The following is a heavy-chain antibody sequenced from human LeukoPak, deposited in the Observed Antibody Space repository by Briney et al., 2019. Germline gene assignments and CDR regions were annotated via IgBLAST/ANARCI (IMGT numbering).Heavy chain of an antibody. CDR2: MSYDGSNK. J-gene: IGHJ4*02. CDR3: AKGQAPDY. V-gene: IGHV3-30*18. CDR1: GFTFSSYG. Sequence: GGSLRLSCAASGFTFSSYGMHWVRQAPGKGLEWVAVMSYDGSNKYYADSVKGRFTISRDNSKNTLYLQMNSLRAEDTAVYYCAKGQAPDYWGQGTLVTVSS.